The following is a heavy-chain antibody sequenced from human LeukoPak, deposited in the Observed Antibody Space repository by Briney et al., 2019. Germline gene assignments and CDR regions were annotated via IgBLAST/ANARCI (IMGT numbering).Heavy chain of an antibody. V-gene: IGHV4-4*02. CDR1: GASISSSNW. D-gene: IGHD6-19*01. Sequence: PSETLSLTCAVYGASISSSNWWSWVRQPPGKGLEWIGEIYHSGSTNYNPTLKSRVTISVDKSKNQFSLKVNSVTAADTAVYYCARESQWLVRGGYLDYWGQGALVTVSS. J-gene: IGHJ4*02. CDR3: ARESQWLVRGGYLDY. CDR2: IYHSGST.